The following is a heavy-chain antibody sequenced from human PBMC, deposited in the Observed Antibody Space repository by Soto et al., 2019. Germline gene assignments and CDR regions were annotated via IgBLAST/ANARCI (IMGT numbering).Heavy chain of an antibody. V-gene: IGHV5-10-1*01. CDR1: GYNFSNYY. Sequence: GESLKISCEGSGYNFSNYYISWVRHLPGKGLEWMGRVDPSDSYTNYSPSFQGHVSISADMSITTAFLLLRSLKASDSGMYYCATLKWDYGDYVRWGQGTLVTVSS. D-gene: IGHD4-17*01. J-gene: IGHJ4*02. CDR3: ATLKWDYGDYVR. CDR2: VDPSDSYT.